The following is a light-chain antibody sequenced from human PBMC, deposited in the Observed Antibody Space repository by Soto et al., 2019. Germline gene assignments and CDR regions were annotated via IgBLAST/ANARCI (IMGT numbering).Light chain of an antibody. CDR1: QGISSY. Sequence: DIPLTPSPSFLSASVGDRVTITCRASQGISSYLAWYQQKPGKAPKLLIYAASTLQSGDPSRFSGSRSGTEFTLTISSLQPEDFATYYCQQLNSYPFTFGGGTKVEIK. V-gene: IGKV1-9*01. CDR2: AAS. CDR3: QQLNSYPFT. J-gene: IGKJ4*01.